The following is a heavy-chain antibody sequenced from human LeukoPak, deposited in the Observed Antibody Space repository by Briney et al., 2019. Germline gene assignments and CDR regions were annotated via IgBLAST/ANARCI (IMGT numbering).Heavy chain of an antibody. CDR3: ARVGGSLYYYYYYMDV. D-gene: IGHD6-25*01. CDR1: GGSISSYY. V-gene: IGHV4-59*01. Sequence: SETLSLTCTVSGGSISSYYWSWIRQPPGKGLEWIGYIYYSGSTNYNPSLKSRVTISVDTSKNQFSLKLSSVTAADTAVYYCARVGGSLYYYYYYMDVWGKGTTVTVSS. CDR2: IYYSGST. J-gene: IGHJ6*03.